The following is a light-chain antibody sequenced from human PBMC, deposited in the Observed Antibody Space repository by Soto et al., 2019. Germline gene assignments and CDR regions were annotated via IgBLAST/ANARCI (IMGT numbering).Light chain of an antibody. Sequence: QSVLTQRASVSGSPGQSITISCTGTTSDVGSYDSVSWYQHHPGKAPKLMIYEVNKRPSGVSIRFSGSKSGNTASLTISGLQAEDEADYYCRSYAGTSYVFGAGTKVTVL. CDR1: TSDVGSYDS. V-gene: IGLV2-23*02. CDR3: RSYAGTSYV. J-gene: IGLJ1*01. CDR2: EVN.